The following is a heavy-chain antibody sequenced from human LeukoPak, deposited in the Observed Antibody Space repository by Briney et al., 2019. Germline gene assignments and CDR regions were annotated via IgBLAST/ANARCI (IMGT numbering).Heavy chain of an antibody. CDR1: GFTFSTYA. V-gene: IGHV3-30-3*01. CDR2: ISYDGSNK. D-gene: IGHD1-26*01. J-gene: IGHJ4*02. Sequence: GGSLRLSCAASGFTFSTYAMHWVRQAPGKGLEWVAVISYDGSNKYYADSVKGRFTISRDNSKNTLYLQMNSLRAEDTAVYYCARDALIVGAHPPDYWGQGTLVTVSS. CDR3: ARDALIVGAHPPDY.